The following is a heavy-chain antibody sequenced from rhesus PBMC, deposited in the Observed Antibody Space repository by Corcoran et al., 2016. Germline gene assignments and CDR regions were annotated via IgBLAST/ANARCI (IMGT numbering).Heavy chain of an antibody. CDR1: GGSISTTY. CDR2: FYVSGSST. Sequence: QLQLQETGPGLLKPSETLSATCAVSGGSISTTYWTWIRQPPGKGLEWIGRFYVSGSSTNYNPSLKSRVTRSVDTATNQRSLKLSSVTAADTAVYYCAKGRQLELDYWGQGVLVTVSS. J-gene: IGHJ4*01. D-gene: IGHD6-25*01. CDR3: AKGRQLELDY. V-gene: IGHV4-169*01.